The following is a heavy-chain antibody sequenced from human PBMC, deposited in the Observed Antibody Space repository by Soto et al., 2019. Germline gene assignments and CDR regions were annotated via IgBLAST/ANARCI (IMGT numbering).Heavy chain of an antibody. CDR3: AKDATRSDGWYYFDY. J-gene: IGHJ4*02. CDR2: IDNSGGTT. V-gene: IGHV3-23*01. Sequence: PWGSLRLSCLASVFTFSYYAMGWCRQAPGKGLEWVSVIDNSGGTTYYTDSVKGRFTISRDNSKNTLYLQMSSLRAEDTAIYYCAKDATRSDGWYYFDYWGQGTLVTVS. CDR1: VFTFSYYA. D-gene: IGHD6-19*01.